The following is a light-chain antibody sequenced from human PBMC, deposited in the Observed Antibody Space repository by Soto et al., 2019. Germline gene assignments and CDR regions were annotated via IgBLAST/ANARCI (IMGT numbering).Light chain of an antibody. CDR2: DAS. V-gene: IGKV1-5*01. J-gene: IGKJ5*01. Sequence: DIQMTQSPSTLSASVGDRVTFTCRASQSISSWLAWYQQKPGKAPKPLIYDASTLKTGVPSRFSGSGSGSEFNFTITGLQPDDFATYFCQQYNTYATFGQGTRLEI. CDR1: QSISSW. CDR3: QQYNTYAT.